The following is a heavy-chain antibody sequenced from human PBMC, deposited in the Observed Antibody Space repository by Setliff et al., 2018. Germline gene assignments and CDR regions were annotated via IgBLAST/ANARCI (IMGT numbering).Heavy chain of an antibody. CDR3: ARAPRLEWILPTFDY. D-gene: IGHD3-3*01. CDR1: GYTFTSYG. Sequence: ASVKVSCKASGYTFTSYGISWMRQAPGQGLEWLGWISAYTGKADYAHNFQDRLTMTTDTSTNTAYMELRSLTSDDTAVYFCARAPRLEWILPTFDYWGQGTPVTVSS. J-gene: IGHJ4*02. V-gene: IGHV1-18*01. CDR2: ISAYTGKA.